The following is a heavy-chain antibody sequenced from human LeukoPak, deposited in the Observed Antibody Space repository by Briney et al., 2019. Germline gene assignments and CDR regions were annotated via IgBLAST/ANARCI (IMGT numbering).Heavy chain of an antibody. CDR2: INPSGGST. Sequence: ASVKVSCKASGYTFTSYYMHWVRQAPGQGLEWMGIINPSGGSTSYAQKFQGRVTMTRDMSTSTVYMELSSLRSEDTAVYYCARAGILTGYYSYYMDVWGKGTTVTVSS. D-gene: IGHD3-9*01. CDR3: ARAGILTGYYSYYMDV. J-gene: IGHJ6*03. V-gene: IGHV1-46*01. CDR1: GYTFTSYY.